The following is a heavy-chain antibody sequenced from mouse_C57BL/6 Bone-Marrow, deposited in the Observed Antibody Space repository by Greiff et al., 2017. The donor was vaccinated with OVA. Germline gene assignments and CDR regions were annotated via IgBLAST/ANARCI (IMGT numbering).Heavy chain of an antibody. J-gene: IGHJ2*01. Sequence: EVMLVESGGGLVKPGGSLKLSCAASGFTFSDYGMHWVRQAPEKGLEWVAYISSGSSTIYYADTVKGRFTISRDNAKNTLFLQMTSLRSEDTAMYYCARTLTTVVAGDYWGKGTTLTVSS. V-gene: IGHV5-17*01. CDR1: GFTFSDYG. D-gene: IGHD1-1*01. CDR3: ARTLTTVVAGDY. CDR2: ISSGSSTI.